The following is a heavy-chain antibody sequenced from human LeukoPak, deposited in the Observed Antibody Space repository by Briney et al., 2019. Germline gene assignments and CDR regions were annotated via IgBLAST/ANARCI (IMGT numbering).Heavy chain of an antibody. CDR2: MNPNSGNT. V-gene: IGHV1-8*01. CDR1: GYTFTSYD. CDR3: ARIKSSSSYSRRQWLRRDFDY. Sequence: ASVKVSCKASGYTFTSYDINWVRQATGQGLEWMGWMNPNSGNTGYAQKFQGRVTMTRNTSISTAYMELSSLRSEDTAVYYCARIKSSSSYSRRQWLRRDFDYWGQGTLVTVSS. D-gene: IGHD6-6*01. J-gene: IGHJ4*02.